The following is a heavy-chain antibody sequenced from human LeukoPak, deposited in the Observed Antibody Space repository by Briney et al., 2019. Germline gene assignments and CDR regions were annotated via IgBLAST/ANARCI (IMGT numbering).Heavy chain of an antibody. V-gene: IGHV1-2*02. CDR1: GYTFTGYY. D-gene: IGHD3-3*01. J-gene: IGHJ6*03. CDR3: ARGSELAYDFWSGYPYYYYMDV. CDR2: INPNSGGT. Sequence: ASVKVSCKASGYTFTGYYMHWVRQAPGQGLEWMGWINPNSGGTNYAQKFQGRVTMTRDTSISTAYMELSRLRSDDTAVYYCARGSELAYDFWSGYPYYYYMDVWGKGTTVTVSS.